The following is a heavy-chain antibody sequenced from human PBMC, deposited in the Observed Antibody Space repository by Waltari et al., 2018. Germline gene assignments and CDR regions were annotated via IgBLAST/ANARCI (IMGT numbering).Heavy chain of an antibody. V-gene: IGHV4-34*01. Sequence: QVQLQQWGAGLLKPSETLSLTCAVYGGSFSGYYWSWIRQPPGKGLEWIGEINHSGSTNYTPSLKSRVTISVDTSKNQFSLKLSSVTAADTAVYYCASRQLRLMVGAFDIWGQGTMVTVSS. CDR2: INHSGST. J-gene: IGHJ3*02. D-gene: IGHD2-8*02. CDR3: ASRQLRLMVGAFDI. CDR1: GGSFSGYY.